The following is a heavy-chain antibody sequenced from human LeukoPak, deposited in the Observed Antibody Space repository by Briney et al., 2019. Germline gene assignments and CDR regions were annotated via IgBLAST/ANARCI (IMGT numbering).Heavy chain of an antibody. CDR2: ISNSSTYI. Sequence: GGSLRLSCAASGFTFSSYNMNWVRQAPGKGLEWVSSISNSSTYIYYADSVKGRFTISRDNAKNSLYLQMNSLRAEDTAVYYCAGVAAAMFTSFDYGGQGTLVTVPS. CDR1: GFTFSSYN. CDR3: AGVAAAMFTSFDY. J-gene: IGHJ4*02. D-gene: IGHD5-18*01. V-gene: IGHV3-21*01.